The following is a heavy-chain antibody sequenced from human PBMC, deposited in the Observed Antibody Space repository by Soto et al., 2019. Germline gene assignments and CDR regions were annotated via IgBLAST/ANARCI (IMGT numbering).Heavy chain of an antibody. CDR3: ARDGGRGDSYGYWFDS. J-gene: IGHJ5*01. V-gene: IGHV3-30-3*01. Sequence: PADSLRLSCAASGFTFSTYSLPWVRQAPGTGLEWVALISYDGNNQYYADPVKDRFTISRDNSNTTLYLQMNGLRAVGTAVLYCARDGGRGDSYGYWFDSWGQGTLVTVSS. D-gene: IGHD5-18*01. CDR2: ISYDGNNQ. CDR1: GFTFSTYS.